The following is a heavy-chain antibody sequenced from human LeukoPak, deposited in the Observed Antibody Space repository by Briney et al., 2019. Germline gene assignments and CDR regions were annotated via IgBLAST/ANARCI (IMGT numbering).Heavy chain of an antibody. D-gene: IGHD1-7*01. CDR2: IKQDGSEK. Sequence: PGGSLRLSCAASGFTFDDYAMHWVRQAPGKGLEWVANIKQDGSEKYYVDSVKGRFTISRDNAKNSLYLQMNSLRVDDTGIYYCARDRAERDWTYHTLFDSWGQGTPVTVSS. V-gene: IGHV3-7*01. J-gene: IGHJ4*02. CDR3: ARDRAERDWTYHTLFDS. CDR1: GFTFDDYA.